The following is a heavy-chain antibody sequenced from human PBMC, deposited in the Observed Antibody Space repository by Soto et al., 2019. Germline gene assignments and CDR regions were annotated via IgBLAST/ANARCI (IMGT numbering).Heavy chain of an antibody. D-gene: IGHD1-26*01. CDR2: IDPSDSYT. CDR1: GYSFTSYW. CDR3: AFSRVAVGANNY. V-gene: IGHV5-10-1*01. J-gene: IGHJ4*02. Sequence: GESLKISCKGSGYSFTSYWISWVRQMPGKGLEWMGRIDPSDSYTNYSPSFQGHVTISADKSISTAYLQWSSLKASDTAMYYCAFSRVAVGANNYWGQGTLVTVSS.